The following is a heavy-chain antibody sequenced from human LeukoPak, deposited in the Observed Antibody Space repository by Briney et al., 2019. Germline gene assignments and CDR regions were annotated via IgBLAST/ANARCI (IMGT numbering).Heavy chain of an antibody. J-gene: IGHJ4*02. CDR1: GFTFSSYA. D-gene: IGHD2-15*01. CDR2: ISGSGGST. CDR3: ANGWSPDY. Sequence: GGSLRLSCAASGFTFSSYAMSWVRQAPGKGLEWVSGISGSGGSTYYADSVKGRFTIFRGNSKSTLYLQMNSLRAEDTAVYHCANGWSPDYWGRGTLVTVSS. V-gene: IGHV3-23*01.